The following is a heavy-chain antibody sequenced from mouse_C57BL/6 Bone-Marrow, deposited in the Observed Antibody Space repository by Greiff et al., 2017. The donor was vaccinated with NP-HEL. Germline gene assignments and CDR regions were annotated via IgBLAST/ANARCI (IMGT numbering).Heavy chain of an antibody. V-gene: IGHV5-4*03. CDR2: ISDGGSYT. CDR1: GFTFSSYA. Sequence: EVILVESGGGLVKPGGSLKLSCAASGFTFSSYAMSWVRQTPEKRLEWVATISDGGSYTYYPDNVKGRFTISRDNAKNNLYLQRSHLKSEDTAMYYCARQLRLRFAYWGQGTLVTVSA. D-gene: IGHD3-2*02. CDR3: ARQLRLRFAY. J-gene: IGHJ3*01.